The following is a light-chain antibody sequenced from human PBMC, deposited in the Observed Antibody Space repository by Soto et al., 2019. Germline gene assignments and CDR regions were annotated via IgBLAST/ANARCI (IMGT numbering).Light chain of an antibody. J-gene: IGLJ1*01. Sequence: SFLTEPPSASWTPGQRVTISCSGSSANIGSNYVYCYQQLPGTAPKLLIYRNNQRPSGVPDRFSGSKSGTSASLAISGLRSEDEADYYCAAWDDSLSVPFGTGTKVTVL. V-gene: IGLV1-47*01. CDR2: RNN. CDR3: AAWDDSLSVP. CDR1: SANIGSNY.